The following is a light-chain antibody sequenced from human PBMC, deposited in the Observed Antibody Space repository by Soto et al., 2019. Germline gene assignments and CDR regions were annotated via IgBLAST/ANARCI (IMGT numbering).Light chain of an antibody. CDR3: QQYGSSFT. J-gene: IGKJ3*01. CDR1: QSVSSSY. V-gene: IGKV3-20*01. Sequence: EIVLTQSPGTLSLSPGERATLSCRASQSVSSSYLAWYQQKPGQAPRLLIYGASSRATGIPDRFSGSGSGTHFTLTISRLEPDAFAVYYCQQYGSSFTFGPGTKVDIK. CDR2: GAS.